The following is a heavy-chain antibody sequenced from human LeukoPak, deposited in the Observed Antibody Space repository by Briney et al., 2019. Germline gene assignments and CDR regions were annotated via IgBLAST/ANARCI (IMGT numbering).Heavy chain of an antibody. CDR3: ARAPEGAAVSGSYFVY. D-gene: IGHD1-26*01. Sequence: ASVNVSCKASGYTFTSYYMHWVRQAPGQGLEWMGIINPSGGSTSYAQKFQGRVTMTRDTSTSTVYMELSSLRSEDTAVYYCARAPEGAAVSGSYFVYWGQGTLVTVSS. CDR2: INPSGGST. J-gene: IGHJ4*02. V-gene: IGHV1-46*01. CDR1: GYTFTSYY.